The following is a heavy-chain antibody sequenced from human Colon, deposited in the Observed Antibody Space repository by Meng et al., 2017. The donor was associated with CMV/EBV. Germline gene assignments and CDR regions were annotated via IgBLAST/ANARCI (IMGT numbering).Heavy chain of an antibody. V-gene: IGHV4-30-4*08. CDR1: SGSINTGGYY. CDR2: IYYGGST. CDR3: ARDLGPTSRGGRGMDV. J-gene: IGHJ6*02. Sequence: LRLSCTVSSGSINTGGYYWSWIRQPPGKGLEWIGYIYYGGSTFYNPSLKSRVTISVDTSKNHFSLKLSSVTAADTAVYFCARDLGPTSRGGRGMDVWGQGTTVTVSS. D-gene: IGHD3-16*01.